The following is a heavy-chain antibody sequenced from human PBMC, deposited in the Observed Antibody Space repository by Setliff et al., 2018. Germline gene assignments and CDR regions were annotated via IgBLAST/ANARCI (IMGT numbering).Heavy chain of an antibody. D-gene: IGHD4-17*01. CDR3: ARDGEYDYGDYVRFDY. J-gene: IGHJ4*02. CDR2: INAGNGNT. CDR1: GYTFTSYG. V-gene: IGHV1-3*01. Sequence: ASVKVSCKASGYTFTSYGISWVRQAPGQGLEWMGWINAGNGNTKYSQKFQGRVTITRDTSASTAYMELSSLRSEDTAVYYCARDGEYDYGDYVRFDYWGQGTLVTVSS.